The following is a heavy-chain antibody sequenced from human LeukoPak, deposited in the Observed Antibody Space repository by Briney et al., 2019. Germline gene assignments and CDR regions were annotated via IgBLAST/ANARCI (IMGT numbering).Heavy chain of an antibody. CDR2: ISGSGGST. V-gene: IGHV3-23*01. CDR1: GFTFSSYG. J-gene: IGHJ4*02. Sequence: GGSLRLSCAASGFTFSSYGMSWVRQAPGKGLEWVSAISGSGGSTYYADSVKGRFTISRDNSKNTLYLQMNSLRAEDTAVYYCAKAPTHYGSGSYYTTNAPYYFDYWGQGTLVTVSS. CDR3: AKAPTHYGSGSYYTTNAPYYFDY. D-gene: IGHD3-10*01.